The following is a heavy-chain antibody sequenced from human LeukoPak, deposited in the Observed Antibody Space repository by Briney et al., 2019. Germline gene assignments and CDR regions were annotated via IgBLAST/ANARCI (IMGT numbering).Heavy chain of an antibody. V-gene: IGHV3-21*01. Sequence: GGSLRLSCAASGFTFSTYRMNWVRQAPGKGLEWVSSISGSGSYIYYADSVKGRFTISRDNAKNSLHLQMNSLRDEDTAVYYCAKEATQYQLLYYFDYWGQGTLVTVSS. CDR2: ISGSGSYI. J-gene: IGHJ4*02. CDR3: AKEATQYQLLYYFDY. D-gene: IGHD2-2*01. CDR1: GFTFSTYR.